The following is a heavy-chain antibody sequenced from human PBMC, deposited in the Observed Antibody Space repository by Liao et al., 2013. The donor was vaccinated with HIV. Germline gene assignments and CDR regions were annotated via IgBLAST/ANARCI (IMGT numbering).Heavy chain of an antibody. CDR3: ASEKYYYDSSGYGYFDY. Sequence: QVQLQESGPGLVKPSQTLSLTCTVSGGSISSGSYYWSWIRQPPGKGLEWIGYSYYSGNTNYNPSLRSRVTISVDTSKNQFSLKLSSVTAADTAVYYCASEKYYYDSSGYGYFDYWGQGTLVTVSS. J-gene: IGHJ4*02. CDR2: SYYSGNT. CDR1: GGSISSGSYY. V-gene: IGHV4-61*01. D-gene: IGHD3-22*01.